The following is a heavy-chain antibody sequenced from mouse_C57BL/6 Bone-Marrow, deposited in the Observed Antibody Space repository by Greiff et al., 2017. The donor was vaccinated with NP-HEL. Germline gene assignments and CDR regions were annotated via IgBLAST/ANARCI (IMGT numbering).Heavy chain of an antibody. CDR1: GYSFTSYY. CDR2: IYPGSGNT. D-gene: IGHD2-12*01. CDR3: ARSYAWFAY. Sequence: QVQLKESGPELVKPGASVKISCKASGYSFTSYYIHWVKQRPGQGLEWIGWIYPGSGNTKYNEKFKGKATLTADTSSSTAYMQLSSLTSEDSAVYYCARSYAWFAYWGQGTLVTVSA. J-gene: IGHJ3*01. V-gene: IGHV1-66*01.